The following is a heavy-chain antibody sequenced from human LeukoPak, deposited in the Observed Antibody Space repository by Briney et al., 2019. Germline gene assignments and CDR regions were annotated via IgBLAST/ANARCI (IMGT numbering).Heavy chain of an antibody. V-gene: IGHV4-31*03. D-gene: IGHD3-16*01. Sequence: SETLSLTCTVSGGSISSGGYYWSWIRQHPGKGLEWIGYIYCSGSTYYNPSLKSRVTISVDTSKNQFSLKLSSVTAADTAVYYCARGDRYDYVWGSFFGYWGQGTLVTVSS. CDR2: IYCSGST. CDR1: GGSISSGGYY. CDR3: ARGDRYDYVWGSFFGY. J-gene: IGHJ4*02.